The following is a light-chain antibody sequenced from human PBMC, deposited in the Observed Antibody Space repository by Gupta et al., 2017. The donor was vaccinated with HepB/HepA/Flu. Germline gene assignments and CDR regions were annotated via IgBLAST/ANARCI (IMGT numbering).Light chain of an antibody. CDR3: QQDGSSWT. CDR2: GAS. Sequence: EIVLTQSPGTLSLSPGERATLSCRASQSVSSSYLAWYQQKPGQAPRLLIYGASSRATGIPDRFSGSGYGTDFTLTSSRREPEDFAVYYCQQDGSSWTFGQGTKVEIK. V-gene: IGKV3-20*01. J-gene: IGKJ1*01. CDR1: QSVSSSY.